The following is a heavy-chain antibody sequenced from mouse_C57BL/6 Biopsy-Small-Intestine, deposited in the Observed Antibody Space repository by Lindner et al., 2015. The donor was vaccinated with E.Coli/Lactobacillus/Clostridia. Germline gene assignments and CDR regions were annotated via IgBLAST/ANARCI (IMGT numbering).Heavy chain of an antibody. D-gene: IGHD1-1*01. CDR2: ILPGSGST. V-gene: IGHV1-9*01. CDR1: GYTFTGYW. J-gene: IGHJ4*01. CDR3: ARAIRYYAMDS. Sequence: VQLQESGAELVKPGASVKLSCKAAGYTFTGYWIEWVKQRPGHGLEWIGEILPGSGSTNYNETFKGKATFAANTSSNTAYMQLSSLTTEDSAIYYCARAIRYYAMDSWGQGTSVTVSS.